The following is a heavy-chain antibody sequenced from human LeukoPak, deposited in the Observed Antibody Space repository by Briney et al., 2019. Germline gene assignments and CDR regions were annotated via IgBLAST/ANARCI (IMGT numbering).Heavy chain of an antibody. V-gene: IGHV1-69*13. Sequence: ASVKVSCKASGGTFSSYAISWVRQAPGQGLEWMGGIIPIFGTANYAQKFQGRVTITADESTSTAYMELSSLRSEDTAVYYCASPRSDGSLDYWGQGTLVTVSS. CDR1: GGTFSSYA. D-gene: IGHD2-15*01. J-gene: IGHJ4*02. CDR2: IIPIFGTA. CDR3: ASPRSDGSLDY.